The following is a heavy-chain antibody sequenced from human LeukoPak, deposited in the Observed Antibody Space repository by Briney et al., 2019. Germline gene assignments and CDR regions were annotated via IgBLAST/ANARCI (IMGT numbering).Heavy chain of an antibody. CDR1: GFTFSSYA. J-gene: IGHJ4*02. Sequence: GGSLRLSWAASGFTFSSYAMSWVRQAPGKGLEWVSAISGSGGSTYYADSVKGRFTISRDNSKNTLYLQMNSLRAEDTAVYYYAKDLACCSGGSCYNWGQGTLVTVSS. D-gene: IGHD2-15*01. CDR2: ISGSGGST. V-gene: IGHV3-23*01. CDR3: AKDLACCSGGSCYN.